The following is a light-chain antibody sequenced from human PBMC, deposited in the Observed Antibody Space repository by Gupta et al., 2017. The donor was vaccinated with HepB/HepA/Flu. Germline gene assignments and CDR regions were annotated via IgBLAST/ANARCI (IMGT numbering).Light chain of an antibody. CDR3: HSRESSSNHVV. V-gene: IGLV3-19*01. CDR2: GKN. CDR1: SLRSYY. Sequence: SELTQDPAVSVALGQTVRITCQGDSLRSYYASWYQQRPEQTPVLVIYGKNNRPSGIPDRFSGSTSGTTASFTITGAQAEDEADYYCHSRESSSNHVVFGGGTKLTVL. J-gene: IGLJ2*01.